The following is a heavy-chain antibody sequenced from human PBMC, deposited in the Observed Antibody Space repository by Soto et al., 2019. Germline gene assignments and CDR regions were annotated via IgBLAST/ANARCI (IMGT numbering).Heavy chain of an antibody. J-gene: IGHJ6*03. CDR2: ISAYNGNT. CDR1: GYTFTSYG. Sequence: ASVKVSCKASGYTFTSYGISWVRQAPGQGLEWMGWISAYNGNTNYAQKLQGRVTMTTDTSTSTAYMELRSLRSDDTAVYYCARGVPRGYQLLLKTGGYYYYYMDVWGKGTTVTVSS. V-gene: IGHV1-18*01. CDR3: ARGVPRGYQLLLKTGGYYYYYMDV. D-gene: IGHD2-2*01.